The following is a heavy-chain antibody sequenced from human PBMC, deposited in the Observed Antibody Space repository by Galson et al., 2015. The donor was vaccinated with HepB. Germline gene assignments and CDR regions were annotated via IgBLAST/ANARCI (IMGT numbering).Heavy chain of an antibody. CDR3: AKGDYYGDYRYWYFDL. J-gene: IGHJ2*01. V-gene: IGHV3-23*01. CDR1: GFTFSSYA. Sequence: SLRLSCAASGFTFSSYAMSWVRQAPGKGLEWVSAISGSGGSTYYADSVKGRFTISRDNSKNTLYLQMNSLRAEDTAVYYCAKGDYYGDYRYWYFDLWGRGTLVTVSS. D-gene: IGHD4-17*01. CDR2: ISGSGGST.